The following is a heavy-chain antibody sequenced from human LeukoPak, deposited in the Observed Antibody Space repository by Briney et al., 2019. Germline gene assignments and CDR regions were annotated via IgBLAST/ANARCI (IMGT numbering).Heavy chain of an antibody. CDR1: GGTISSYY. CDR2: VYTSGNT. J-gene: IGHJ4*02. Sequence: SETLSLTCTVSGGTISSYYLSWIRQPAGKGLEWIGRVYTSGNTNYNPSLKSRVTMSLDTSKNQFSLKRSSVTYADTAIYYCVSGYRYGCGYWGQGTLVTVSS. CDR3: VSGYRYGCGY. D-gene: IGHD5-18*01. V-gene: IGHV4-4*07.